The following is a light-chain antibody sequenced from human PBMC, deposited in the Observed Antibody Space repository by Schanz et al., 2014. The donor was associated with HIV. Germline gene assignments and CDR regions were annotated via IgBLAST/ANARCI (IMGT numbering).Light chain of an antibody. Sequence: QSALTQPASVSGSPGQSITISCTGTSSDVGNYNLVSWYQQHPGKAPKLMIYEVSKRPSGVSNRFSGSKSGNTASLTISGLQPEDEADYYCISYTSDTVLFGGGTKLTVL. CDR3: ISYTSDTVL. CDR2: EVS. J-gene: IGLJ2*01. CDR1: SSDVGNYNL. V-gene: IGLV2-14*02.